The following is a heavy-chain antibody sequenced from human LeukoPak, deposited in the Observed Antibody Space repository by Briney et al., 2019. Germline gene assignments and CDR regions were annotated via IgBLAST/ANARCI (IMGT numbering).Heavy chain of an antibody. CDR1: GFTFNTHW. J-gene: IGHJ4*02. CDR3: VRDSSKWYFDF. V-gene: IGHV3-74*01. Sequence: PGGSLRLSCAASGFTFNTHWIHWVRQAPGKGLVWVSYIKSDGSGTNYADSVMGRLTISRDNAKNTVFLQMNSLRAEDTAVYYCVRDSSKWYFDFWGQGSLVIVSS. D-gene: IGHD6-13*01. CDR2: IKSDGSGT.